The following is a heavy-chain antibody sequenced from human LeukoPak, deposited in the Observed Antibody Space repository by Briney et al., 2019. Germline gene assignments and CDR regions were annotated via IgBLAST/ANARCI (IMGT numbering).Heavy chain of an antibody. CDR1: GYTFTGYY. CDR2: INPNSGGT. D-gene: IGHD2-8*01. V-gene: IGHV1-2*02. Sequence: ASVKVSCKASGYTFTGYYMHWVRQAPGQGLEWMGWINPNSGGTNYAQKFQGRDTMTRDTSISTAYMELSRLRSDDTAVYYCARDPTGYCTNGVCYIAAYYMDVWGKGTTVTVSS. CDR3: ARDPTGYCTNGVCYIAAYYMDV. J-gene: IGHJ6*03.